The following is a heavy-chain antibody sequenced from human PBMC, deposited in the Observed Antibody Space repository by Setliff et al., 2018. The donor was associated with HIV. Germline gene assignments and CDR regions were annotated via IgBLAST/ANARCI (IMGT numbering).Heavy chain of an antibody. Sequence: SETLSLTCTVSDVSFSSKTYYWGWIRQPPGKGLEWIGSIYYSGSTYYNPSLKSRVTISVDTSKNQFSLKLSSVTAADTAVYYCARGSSSGLYYYYYYMDVWGKGTTVTVSS. CDR3: ARGSSSGLYYYYYYMDV. CDR2: IYYSGST. D-gene: IGHD6-6*01. CDR1: DVSFSSKTYY. V-gene: IGHV4-39*07. J-gene: IGHJ6*03.